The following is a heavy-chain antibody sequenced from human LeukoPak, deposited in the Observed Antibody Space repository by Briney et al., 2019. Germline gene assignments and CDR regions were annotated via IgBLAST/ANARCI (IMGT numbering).Heavy chain of an antibody. D-gene: IGHD6-19*01. V-gene: IGHV4-59*01. J-gene: IGHJ4*02. CDR1: GVSISSYY. Sequence: PSETLSLTCTVPGVSISSYYWSWIRQPPGKGLEWIGYIYSSGSTNYNSSLKSRVTISVDTSKNQFSLKLTSVTAADTAVYYCARSGGYSSPQNYWGQGTLVTVSS. CDR2: IYSSGST. CDR3: ARSGGYSSPQNY.